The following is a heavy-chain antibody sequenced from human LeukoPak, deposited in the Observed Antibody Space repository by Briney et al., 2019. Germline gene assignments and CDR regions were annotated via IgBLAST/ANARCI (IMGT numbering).Heavy chain of an antibody. CDR3: ARLGVVATEIDY. D-gene: IGHD5-12*01. CDR2: IYYSGST. CDR1: GGSISSYY. Sequence: SETLSLTCTVSGGSISSYYWGWIRQPPGKGLEWIGSIYYSGSTYYNPSLKSRVTISVDTSKNQFSLKLSSVTAADTAVYYCARLGVVATEIDYWGQGTLVTVSS. V-gene: IGHV4-39*01. J-gene: IGHJ4*02.